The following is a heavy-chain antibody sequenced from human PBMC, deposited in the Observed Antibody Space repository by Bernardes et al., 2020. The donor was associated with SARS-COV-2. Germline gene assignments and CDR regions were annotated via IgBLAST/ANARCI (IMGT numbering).Heavy chain of an antibody. J-gene: IGHJ4*02. Sequence: GSLRLSCAASGFTFSSYAMSWVRQAPGKGLEWVSAISGSGGSTYYADSVKGRFTISRDNSKNTLYLQMNSLRAEDTAVYYCAKDGRIVVVPAAIEYYFDYWGQGTLVTVSS. CDR3: AKDGRIVVVPAAIEYYFDY. V-gene: IGHV3-23*01. D-gene: IGHD2-2*01. CDR1: GFTFSSYA. CDR2: ISGSGGST.